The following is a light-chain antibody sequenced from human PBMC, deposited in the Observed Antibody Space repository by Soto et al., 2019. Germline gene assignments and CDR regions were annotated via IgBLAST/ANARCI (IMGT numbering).Light chain of an antibody. CDR2: GAS. CDR3: QQYNNWPPIT. Sequence: DIQMTQYPSAMSSSVGDRVTITCRASQGINNYLAWFQQRPGKVPQRLIYGASSLQSGVPSRFSGSGSGTEFTLTISSLQSEDFAVYYCQQYNNWPPITFGQGTRLEIK. V-gene: IGKV1-17*03. CDR1: QGINNY. J-gene: IGKJ5*01.